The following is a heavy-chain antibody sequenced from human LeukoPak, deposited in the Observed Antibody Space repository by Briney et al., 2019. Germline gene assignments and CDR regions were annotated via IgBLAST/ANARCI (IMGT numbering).Heavy chain of an antibody. Sequence: SETLSPTCTVSGGSVSSGSYYWSWIRQPPGKGLEWIGYIYYSGSTNYNPSLKSRVTISVDTSKNQFSLKLSSVTAADTAVYYCASSYYYDSSGYHNWGQGTLVTVSS. V-gene: IGHV4-61*01. D-gene: IGHD3-22*01. CDR1: GGSVSSGSYY. CDR2: IYYSGST. J-gene: IGHJ4*02. CDR3: ASSYYYDSSGYHN.